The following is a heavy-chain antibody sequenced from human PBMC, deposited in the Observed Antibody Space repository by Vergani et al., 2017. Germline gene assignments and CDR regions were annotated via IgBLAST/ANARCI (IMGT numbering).Heavy chain of an antibody. CDR2: IYSGDET. Sequence: VQLVESGGGLVKPGGSLRLSCAASGFTFSDFSMSWVRQAPGKGLEWVSHIYSGDETYYADSVKGRVTISRDTSKNTLHLQINNLRVEDTAVYYCARGNYYGSGTYVDPWGQGTLVTVSS. J-gene: IGHJ5*02. CDR3: ARGNYYGSGTYVDP. V-gene: IGHV3-66*02. D-gene: IGHD3-10*01. CDR1: GFTFSDFS.